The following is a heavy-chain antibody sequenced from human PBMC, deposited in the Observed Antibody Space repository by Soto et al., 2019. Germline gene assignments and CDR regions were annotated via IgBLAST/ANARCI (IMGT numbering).Heavy chain of an antibody. D-gene: IGHD6-19*01. CDR1: GDSVSSPYY. V-gene: IGHV4-4*02. CDR3: ARSAGWYAVHS. CDR2: VFHTGTT. J-gene: IGHJ4*02. Sequence: QVQLQESGPGLVKPSGTLSLTCAVSGDSVSSPYYWCWVRQPPGKGLEWIGEVFHTGTTSYNPSPRXXVTISMDKSINQSSLDLSSVTAADTAVYYCARSAGWYAVHSWGPGTLVIVSS.